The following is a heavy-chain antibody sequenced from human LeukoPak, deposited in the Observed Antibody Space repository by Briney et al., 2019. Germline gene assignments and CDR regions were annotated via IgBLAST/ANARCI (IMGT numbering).Heavy chain of an antibody. CDR1: VYTFTEND. CDR3: ARGAGAVGDY. Sequence: SSEKVSCKSSVYTFTENDINWVRQAGPQGLEWMGWMNTGSRHSASAQTFQGRVTMTRATSMNTAYMELSSLRSEDRAIYYCARGAGAVGDYWGQGTPVTVSS. CDR2: MNTGSRHS. D-gene: IGHD1-26*01. V-gene: IGHV1-8*01. J-gene: IGHJ4*02.